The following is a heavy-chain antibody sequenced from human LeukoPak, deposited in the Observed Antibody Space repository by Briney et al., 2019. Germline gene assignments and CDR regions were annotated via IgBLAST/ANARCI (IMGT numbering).Heavy chain of an antibody. Sequence: ASVKVSCKASGYSFTSSGISWVRQAPGQRLEWMGWTSPYNGNTNYAQKLQGRVTMTTDTSTSTAYMELRSLTFNDTAVYYCAREIGHYFDHWGQGTLLTVSS. CDR3: AREIGHYFDH. V-gene: IGHV1-18*01. CDR1: GYSFTSSG. J-gene: IGHJ4*02. CDR2: TSPYNGNT.